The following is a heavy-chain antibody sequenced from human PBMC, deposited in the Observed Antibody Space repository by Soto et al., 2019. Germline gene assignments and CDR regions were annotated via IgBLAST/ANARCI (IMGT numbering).Heavy chain of an antibody. Sequence: SETLSLTCTVSGGSINNYYWTWIRQAPGKGLEWIGYIYFNGRTNYNPSVKSRVTMSVDTSKNQFSVRVTSVTAADTAMYYCAKVLGTYRNNWFDPWGQGTLVTVSS. CDR2: IYFNGRT. CDR3: AKVLGTYRNNWFDP. D-gene: IGHD3-16*01. CDR1: GGSINNYY. V-gene: IGHV4-59*01. J-gene: IGHJ5*02.